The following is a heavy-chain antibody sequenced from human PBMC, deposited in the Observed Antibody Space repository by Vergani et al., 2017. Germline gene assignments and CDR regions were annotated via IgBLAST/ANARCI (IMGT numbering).Heavy chain of an antibody. CDR1: GFTFGDHG. V-gene: IGHV3-30-3*01. Sequence: QVQLVESGGGVVQPGRSLRLSCAASGFTFGDHGIHWVRRAPGKGLEWVALISYDGTNKYYTNSVRGRFTISRDNSKSTLFLQMNSLRVEDMAVYYCAKAVPGYNIGWYTGEGSQKRRHDAFDVWGQGTMVTVSS. J-gene: IGHJ3*01. CDR3: AKAVPGYNIGWYTGEGSQKRRHDAFDV. D-gene: IGHD6-19*01. CDR2: ISYDGTNK.